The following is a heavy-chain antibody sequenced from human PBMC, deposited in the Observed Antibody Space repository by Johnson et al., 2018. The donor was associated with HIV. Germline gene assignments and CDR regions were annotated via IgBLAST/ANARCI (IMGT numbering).Heavy chain of an antibody. CDR2: ISGSGGST. Sequence: VQLVESGGGVVQPGRSLRLSCVASGFIFSSYAMSWVRQAPGKGLEWVSAISGSGGSTYYADSVKGRFTISRDNSKNTLYLQMNSLRAEDTAVYYCARGKWLDAFDIWGQGTMVTVSS. D-gene: IGHD6-19*01. CDR1: GFIFSSYA. V-gene: IGHV3-23*04. J-gene: IGHJ3*02. CDR3: ARGKWLDAFDI.